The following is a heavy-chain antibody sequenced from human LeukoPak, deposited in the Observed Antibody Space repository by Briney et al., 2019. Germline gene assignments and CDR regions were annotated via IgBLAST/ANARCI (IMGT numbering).Heavy chain of an antibody. Sequence: PPGGSLRLSCAASGFTFSSYAMSWVRQAPGKGLEWVSAISGSGGSTYYADSVKGRFTISRDNAKNTVYLEMNSLSVEDTATYYCIRDFRSADLWGQGTLVTVTS. J-gene: IGHJ5*02. V-gene: IGHV3-23*01. CDR1: GFTFSSYA. CDR3: IRDFRSADL. D-gene: IGHD5-24*01. CDR2: ISGSGGST.